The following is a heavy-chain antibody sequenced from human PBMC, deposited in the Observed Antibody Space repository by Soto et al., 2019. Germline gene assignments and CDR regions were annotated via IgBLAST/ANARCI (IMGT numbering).Heavy chain of an antibody. D-gene: IGHD4-17*01. CDR1: GGSISRGDYY. CDR2: IYYSGST. Sequence: QVQLQESGPGLVKPSQTLSLTCTVSGGSISRGDYYWSWIRQPPGKGLEWIGYIYYSGSTYYNPSLQSRVTISVDTSKNLFSLKLSSVTAADMAVYYFAIYGGNSVYFDYWVQGTLVTVSS. J-gene: IGHJ4*02. CDR3: AIYGGNSVYFDY. V-gene: IGHV4-30-4*01.